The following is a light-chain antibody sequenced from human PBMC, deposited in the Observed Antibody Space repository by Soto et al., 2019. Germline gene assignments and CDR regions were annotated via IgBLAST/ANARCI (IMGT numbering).Light chain of an antibody. CDR2: HVS. Sequence: EIVMTQSPGILSVSPGERATLSCRASQSVGTKLAWYQQKPGQVPRLLIYHVSSRATGVPARFSGSGSVTEFTLSISSLQSEDFAIYYCLQYNKWPRTFGQGTKVDIK. CDR1: QSVGTK. J-gene: IGKJ1*01. V-gene: IGKV3-15*01. CDR3: LQYNKWPRT.